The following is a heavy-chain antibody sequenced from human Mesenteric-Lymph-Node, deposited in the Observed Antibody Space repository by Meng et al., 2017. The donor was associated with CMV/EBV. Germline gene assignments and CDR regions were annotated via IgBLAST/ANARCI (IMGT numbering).Heavy chain of an antibody. V-gene: IGHV7-4-1*01. CDR1: GYTFTGYY. CDR3: ATIRIRITGTSPSYYFDY. D-gene: IGHD1-20*01. J-gene: IGHJ4*02. Sequence: ASVKVSCKASGYTFTGYYMHWVRQAPGQGLEWMGWINTNTGNPTYAQGFTGRFVFSLDTSVSTAYLQICSLKAEDTAVYYCATIRIRITGTSPSYYFDYWGQGTLVTVSS. CDR2: INTNTGNP.